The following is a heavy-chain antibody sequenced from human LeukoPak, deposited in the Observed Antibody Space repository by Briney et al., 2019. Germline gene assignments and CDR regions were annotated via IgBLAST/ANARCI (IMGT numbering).Heavy chain of an antibody. Sequence: GGSLRLSCAASGFTFSSYGMHWVRQAPGKGLEWVAVIWYDGSNKYYADSVKGRFTISRDNSKNTLYLQMNSLRAEDTAVYYCARDDGSGSSPLDYWGQGTLVTVSS. V-gene: IGHV3-33*01. J-gene: IGHJ4*02. CDR1: GFTFSSYG. CDR2: IWYDGSNK. CDR3: ARDDGSGSSPLDY. D-gene: IGHD3-10*01.